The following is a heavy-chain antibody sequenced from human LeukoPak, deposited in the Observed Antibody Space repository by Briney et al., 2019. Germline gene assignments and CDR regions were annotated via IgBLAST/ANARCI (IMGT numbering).Heavy chain of an antibody. D-gene: IGHD2-2*01. CDR1: GFTFSNAW. V-gene: IGHV3-15*01. CDR3: TRESLEQLLYDYYYGMDV. J-gene: IGHJ6*02. Sequence: GGSLRLSCAASGFTFSNAWMSWVRQAPGKGLEWVGRIKSKTDGGTTDYAAPVKGRFTISRDDSKNTLYLQMNGLKTEDTAVYYCTRESLEQLLYDYYYGMDVWGQGTTVTVSS. CDR2: IKSKTDGGTT.